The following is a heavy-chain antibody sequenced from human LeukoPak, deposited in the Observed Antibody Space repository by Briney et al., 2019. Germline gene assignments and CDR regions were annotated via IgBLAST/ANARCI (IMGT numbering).Heavy chain of an antibody. V-gene: IGHV1-69*13. CDR2: IIPIFGTA. CDR3: ARDGGPQGRYSGYLTGFDP. CDR1: GGTFSSYA. D-gene: IGHD5-12*01. J-gene: IGHJ5*02. Sequence: SVKVSCKASGGTFSSYAISWVRQAPGQGLEWMGGIIPIFGTANYAQKFQGRVTITADESTSTAYMELSSLRSEDTAVYYCARDGGPQGRYSGYLTGFDPWGQGTLVTVSS.